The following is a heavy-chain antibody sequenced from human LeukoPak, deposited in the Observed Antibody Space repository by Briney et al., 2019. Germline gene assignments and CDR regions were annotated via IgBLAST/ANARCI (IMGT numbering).Heavy chain of an antibody. J-gene: IGHJ4*02. CDR2: IKQDGSEK. CDR1: GFTFSDYY. Sequence: GGSLRLSCAASGFTFSDYYMSWIRQAPGKGLEWVANIKQDGSEKYYVDSVKGRFTISRDNAKNSLYLQMNSLRAEDTAVYYCARAGYSSSWTLGYWGQGTLVTVSS. CDR3: ARAGYSSSWTLGY. D-gene: IGHD6-13*01. V-gene: IGHV3-7*01.